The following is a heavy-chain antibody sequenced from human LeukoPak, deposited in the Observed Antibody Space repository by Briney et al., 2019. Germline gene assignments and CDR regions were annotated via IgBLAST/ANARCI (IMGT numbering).Heavy chain of an antibody. CDR1: GDTFIPYT. D-gene: IGHD2-15*01. V-gene: IGHV1-69*04. J-gene: IGHJ4*02. CDR3: ARDHCSPGTCLGGH. Sequence: SVKVSCKASGDTFIPYTFSWVRQAPGQGLEWIGRIIPSLDVANYAQKFQGRVTLSVDRDTATTYIEVTSLRSEDTAIYYCARDHCSPGTCLGGHWGQGTLVTVSS. CDR2: IIPSLDVA.